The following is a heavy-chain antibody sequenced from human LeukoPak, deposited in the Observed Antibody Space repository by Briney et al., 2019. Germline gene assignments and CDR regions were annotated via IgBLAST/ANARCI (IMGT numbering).Heavy chain of an antibody. D-gene: IGHD3-3*01. CDR3: ARAARRITIFGVVISRWFDP. V-gene: IGHV1-8*01. Sequence: ASVKVSCKASGYTFTSYDINWVRQATGQGLEWMGWMNPNSGNTGYARKFQGRVTMTRNTSISTAYMELSSLRSEDTAVYYCARAARRITIFGVVISRWFDPWGQGTLVTVSS. CDR2: MNPNSGNT. J-gene: IGHJ5*02. CDR1: GYTFTSYD.